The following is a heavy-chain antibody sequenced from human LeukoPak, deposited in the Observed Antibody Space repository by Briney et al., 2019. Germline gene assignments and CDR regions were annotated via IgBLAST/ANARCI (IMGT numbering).Heavy chain of an antibody. CDR2: XXXXXXXX. J-gene: IGHJ4*02. D-gene: IGHD5-24*01. V-gene: IGHV3-7*01. CDR1: GFTFSSSW. CDR3: AAWTDRGYNF. Sequence: PGESLRLSCAASGFTFSSSWMXXXRQAPGXXXEWXXNXXXXXXXXXXXDSXXGRXXXSXDNAKNSLYLQMNSLRVEDTAVFYCAAWTDRGYNFWGQGTLVTVSS.